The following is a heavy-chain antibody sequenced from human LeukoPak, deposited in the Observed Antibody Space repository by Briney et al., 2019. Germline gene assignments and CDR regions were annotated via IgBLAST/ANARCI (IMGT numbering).Heavy chain of an antibody. V-gene: IGHV3-23*01. J-gene: IGHJ4*02. D-gene: IGHD3-22*01. CDR2: ISGSGGST. CDR3: AKDPKTYYYDSSGYGY. CDR1: GFTFSSYG. Sequence: GGSLRLSCAASGFTFSSYGMHWVRQAPGKGLEWVSGISGSGGSTYYADSVKGRFTTSRDNSKNTLYLQMNSLRAEDTAVYYCAKDPKTYYYDSSGYGYWGQGTLVTVSS.